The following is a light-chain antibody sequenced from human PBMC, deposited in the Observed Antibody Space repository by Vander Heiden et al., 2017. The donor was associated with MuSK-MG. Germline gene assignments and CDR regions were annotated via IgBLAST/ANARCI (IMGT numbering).Light chain of an antibody. CDR1: QSVLDSSSNKNS. J-gene: IGKJ3*01. CDR2: WAS. Sequence: DIVMTQSPDSLAVSLGERAAINCRSSQSVLDSSSNKNSLAWYQQKPGQPPKLLIYWASNRESGVPDRFSRSGSGTHFTLTISSLQAEDVAVYYCQQYANTPFTFGHGTKVDLK. V-gene: IGKV4-1*01. CDR3: QQYANTPFT.